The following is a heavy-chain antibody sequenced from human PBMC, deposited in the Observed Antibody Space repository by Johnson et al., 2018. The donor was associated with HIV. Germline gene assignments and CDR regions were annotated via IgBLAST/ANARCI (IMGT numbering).Heavy chain of an antibody. D-gene: IGHD3-10*01. J-gene: IGHJ3*02. CDR2: ISNSAITL. Sequence: QVQLVESGGGLVQPGGSLRLACAASGFTVSRHYMSWVRQAPGKGLEWLSCISNSAITLYYEDSVMGRFSISRDNAKGSVYLQRNSLRAEDTAVYYCARRGLANAFDIWGQGTMVTVSS. CDR1: GFTVSRHY. CDR3: ARRGLANAFDI. V-gene: IGHV3-11*04.